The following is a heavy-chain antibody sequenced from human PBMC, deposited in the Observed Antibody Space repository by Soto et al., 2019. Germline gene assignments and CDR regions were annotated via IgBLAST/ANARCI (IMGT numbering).Heavy chain of an antibody. CDR2: ISAYNGTT. D-gene: IGHD4-17*01. J-gene: IGHJ4*02. Sequence: QVQLVQSGAEVKKPGASVKVSCKASGYTFTSYGISWVRQAPGQGLEWMGWISAYNGTTNYPQKFQGRATITTDTSTSTAYMALRSLRYDDTAVYYCARRDYPFDYWGQGTLVTVSS. CDR3: ARRDYPFDY. V-gene: IGHV1-18*01. CDR1: GYTFTSYG.